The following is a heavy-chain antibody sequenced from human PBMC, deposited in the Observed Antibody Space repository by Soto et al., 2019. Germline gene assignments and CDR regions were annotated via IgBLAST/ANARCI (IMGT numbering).Heavy chain of an antibody. CDR2: ISSNGDST. CDR1: GFTFSIFS. Sequence: PGGSLRLSCSASGFTFSIFSMPWVRQAPGKGLEYVSGISSNGDSTYYADSVKGRFTISRDNSKNTLYLQMSSLRAVDTAVYYCVHPRSTVQIPPTWGQGTLVTVSS. CDR3: VHPRSTVQIPPT. J-gene: IGHJ5*02. D-gene: IGHD4-17*01. V-gene: IGHV3-64D*06.